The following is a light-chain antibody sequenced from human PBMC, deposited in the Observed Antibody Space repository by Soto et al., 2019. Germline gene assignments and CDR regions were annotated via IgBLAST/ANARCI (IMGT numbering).Light chain of an antibody. J-gene: IGLJ3*02. V-gene: IGLV1-44*01. Sequence: QPVLTQPPSASGTPGQRVTFSCAGSNSNIGSNTVNWYQQLPGTAPKLLIYSNNQRPSGVPDRFSGSKSGTSASLAISGLQSEDEADYYCAAWDDSLNGWVFGGGTKLTVL. CDR2: SNN. CDR1: NSNIGSNT. CDR3: AAWDDSLNGWV.